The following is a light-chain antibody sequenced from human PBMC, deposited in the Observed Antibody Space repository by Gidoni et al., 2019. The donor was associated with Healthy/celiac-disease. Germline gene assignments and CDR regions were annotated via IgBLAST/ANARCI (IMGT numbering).Light chain of an antibody. CDR3: QQYDNLPPFT. V-gene: IGKV1-33*01. J-gene: IGKJ3*01. Sequence: DIQMIQSPSSLSASVGDRVTITCQASQDISNHLNWYQQKPGEAPKLLIYDASNLETGVPSRFSGSGSGTDFTFTISSLQPEDIATYYCQQYDNLPPFTFGPGTKVDIK. CDR1: QDISNH. CDR2: DAS.